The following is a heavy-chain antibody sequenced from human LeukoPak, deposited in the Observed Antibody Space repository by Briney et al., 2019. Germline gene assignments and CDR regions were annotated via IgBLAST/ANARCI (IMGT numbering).Heavy chain of an antibody. J-gene: IGHJ4*02. D-gene: IGHD1-7*01. V-gene: IGHV3-30*02. Sequence: GGSLRLSCATSGFTFSIYDIHWVRQAPGKGLEWVAYIRYDEITKYYANSVRGRFTISRNISKNTVYLHMNTLRVEDTAIYYCTKGGLNAGNYLSDYWGQGTLVTVSS. CDR1: GFTFSIYD. CDR3: TKGGLNAGNYLSDY. CDR2: IRYDEITK.